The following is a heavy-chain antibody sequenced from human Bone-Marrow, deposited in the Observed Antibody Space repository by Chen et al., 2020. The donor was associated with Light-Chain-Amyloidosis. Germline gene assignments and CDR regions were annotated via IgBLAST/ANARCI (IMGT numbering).Heavy chain of an antibody. Sequence: EVQLVESGGDLVQPGRSLRLSCAASGFPFDDHAMQCVRQTPAKGLEWVAGISWNSVSVEYADSVRGRFTIARDNDKSFLYLRMKSLKTEDTALYYCAKATTPRIVAASVYFESWGQGALVTVSS. V-gene: IGHV3-9*01. CDR2: ISWNSVSV. CDR3: AKATTPRIVAASVYFES. CDR1: GFPFDDHA. J-gene: IGHJ4*02. D-gene: IGHD6-13*01.